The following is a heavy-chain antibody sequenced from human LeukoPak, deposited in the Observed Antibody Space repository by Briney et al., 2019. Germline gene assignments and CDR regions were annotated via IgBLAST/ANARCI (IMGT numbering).Heavy chain of an antibody. Sequence: PGGSLRLSCAGSGFNFSSYSMSWVRQAPWKGLEFVSSISSSSSFIYHADSVKGRFTISRDNAKKSLSLQMNSLRADDTAVYYCARLIRHSDYMDVWGKGTTVTISS. J-gene: IGHJ6*03. D-gene: IGHD3-16*01. CDR1: GFNFSSYS. CDR2: ISSSSSFI. V-gene: IGHV3-21*01. CDR3: ARLIRHSDYMDV.